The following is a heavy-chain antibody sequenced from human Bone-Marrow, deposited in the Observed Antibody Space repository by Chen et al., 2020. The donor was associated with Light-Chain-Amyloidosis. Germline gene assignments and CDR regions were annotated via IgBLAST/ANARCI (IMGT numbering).Heavy chain of an antibody. J-gene: IGHJ4*02. CDR1: GFTFDDYA. V-gene: IGHV3-9*01. Sequence: EVQLVESGGGLVQPGRSLRLSCAASGFTFDDYAMPWGRQAPGKGLEWVSGISWNSGSIGYADFVKGRFTISRDNAKHSLYLQMNSLRAEDTALYYCAKDSVGYYDSSGYYPFDYWGQGTLVTVSS. CDR2: ISWNSGSI. D-gene: IGHD3-22*01. CDR3: AKDSVGYYDSSGYYPFDY.